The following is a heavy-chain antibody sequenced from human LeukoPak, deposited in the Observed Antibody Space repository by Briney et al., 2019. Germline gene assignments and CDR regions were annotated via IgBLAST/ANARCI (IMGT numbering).Heavy chain of an antibody. CDR1: GGSVSYYY. CDR2: IYSSGRT. CDR3: ARSGFSSPWEFDY. Sequence: SETLSLTCTVSGGSVSYYYWNWIRQSAGKGLEWIGRIYSSGRTNDNPSLKSRVTMSVDTSKSQISLMLTSVIAADTAVYFCARSGFSSPWEFDYWGQGTLVTVSS. J-gene: IGHJ4*02. V-gene: IGHV4-4*07. D-gene: IGHD6-19*01.